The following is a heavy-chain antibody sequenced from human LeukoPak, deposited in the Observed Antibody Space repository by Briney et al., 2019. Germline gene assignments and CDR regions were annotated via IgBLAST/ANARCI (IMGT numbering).Heavy chain of an antibody. V-gene: IGHV3-21*01. CDR1: GFTFSSYS. CDR2: ISSSSSYI. CDR3: ARDFPPQYDNYVWGSH. D-gene: IGHD3-16*01. Sequence: KSGGSLRLSCAASGFTFSSYSMNWVRQAPGKGLEWVSSISSSSSYIYYADSVKGRFTISRDNAKNSLYLQMNSLRAEDTAIYYCARDFPPQYDNYVWGSHWGQGTLVTVSS. J-gene: IGHJ4*02.